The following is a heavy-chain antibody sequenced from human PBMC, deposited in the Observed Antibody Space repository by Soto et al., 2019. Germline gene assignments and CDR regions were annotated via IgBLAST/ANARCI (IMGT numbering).Heavy chain of an antibody. D-gene: IGHD3-22*01. V-gene: IGHV5-51*01. CDR1: GYNFNNYW. J-gene: IGHJ6*02. CDR2: IYPKNSVT. Sequence: GESLKISCKVSGYNFNNYWIAWVRQMPGRGLEWMGIIYPKNSVTRHSPSFQGQVTISADESVSTAYLHWSSLKASDTAMYYCARLNYYDSSGYYSYYYYGMDVWGQGTTVTVSS. CDR3: ARLNYYDSSGYYSYYYYGMDV.